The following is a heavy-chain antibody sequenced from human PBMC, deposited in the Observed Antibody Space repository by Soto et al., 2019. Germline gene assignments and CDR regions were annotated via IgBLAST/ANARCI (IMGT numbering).Heavy chain of an antibody. J-gene: IGHJ4*02. D-gene: IGHD6-6*01. CDR2: ISGSGSST. V-gene: IGHV3-23*01. Sequence: SLRLSCAASGFIFSNYAMSWVRQAPGKGLEWVSFISGSGSSTYYADSVKGRFTISRGNSKNTLYLQMNSLRAEDAAVYYCVREASSSGLHLDHWGRGTLVTVSS. CDR1: GFIFSNYA. CDR3: VREASSSGLHLDH.